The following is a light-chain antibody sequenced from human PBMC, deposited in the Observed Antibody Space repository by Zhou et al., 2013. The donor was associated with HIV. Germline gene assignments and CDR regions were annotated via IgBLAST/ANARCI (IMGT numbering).Light chain of an antibody. CDR1: QSVSNS. V-gene: IGKV3-11*01. CDR2: DAS. Sequence: EIVLTQSPATLSLSPGERATLSCRASQSVSNSLAWYQQKPGQAPRLLIFDASNRATGIPARFSGSGSGTDFTLTISSLQPEDFAVYYCHQRNDWPRTFGQGTKVEIK. J-gene: IGKJ1*01. CDR3: HQRNDWPRT.